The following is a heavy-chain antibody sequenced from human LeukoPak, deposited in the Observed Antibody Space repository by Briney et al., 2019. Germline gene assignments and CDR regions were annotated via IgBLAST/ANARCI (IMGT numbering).Heavy chain of an antibody. J-gene: IGHJ4*02. V-gene: IGHV4-59*08. Sequence: SETLSLTWSVSGXSISSLYGSWIRQPPGKGLEWIGYIYYTGSTNYNPSLKSRATIFVDMSKNQFSLRLSSVTAADTALYYCARHRAYSSSSPFDYWGQGTLVTVSS. D-gene: IGHD6-6*01. CDR3: ARHRAYSSSSPFDY. CDR1: GXSISSLY. CDR2: IYYTGST.